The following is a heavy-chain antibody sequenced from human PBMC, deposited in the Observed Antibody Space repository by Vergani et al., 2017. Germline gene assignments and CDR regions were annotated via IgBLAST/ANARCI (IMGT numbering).Heavy chain of an antibody. CDR3: ARHLRWELLSAFDI. Sequence: QLQLQESGPGLVKPSETLSLTCTVSGDSISSSSYYWGWIRQPPGKGLEWIGSIYYSGNTYYNPSLKSRFTISVDTSKNHFSLKLNSVTAADTAVYYCARHLRWELLSAFDIWGQGTMVTVSS. CDR1: GDSISSSSYY. V-gene: IGHV4-39*01. CDR2: IYYSGNT. J-gene: IGHJ3*02. D-gene: IGHD1-26*01.